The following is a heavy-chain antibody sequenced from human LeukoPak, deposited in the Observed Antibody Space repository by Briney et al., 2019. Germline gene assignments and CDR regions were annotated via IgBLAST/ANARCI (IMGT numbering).Heavy chain of an antibody. J-gene: IGHJ4*02. CDR1: GFIFSNAW. CDR3: ARESIAARGLIFDY. Sequence: GESLRLSCAASGFIFSNAWMSWVRQAPGKGLEWVSGINWNGGSTGYADSVKGRFTISRDNAKNSLYLQMNSLRAEDTALYYCARESIAARGLIFDYWGQGTLVTVSS. D-gene: IGHD6-6*01. CDR2: INWNGGST. V-gene: IGHV3-20*04.